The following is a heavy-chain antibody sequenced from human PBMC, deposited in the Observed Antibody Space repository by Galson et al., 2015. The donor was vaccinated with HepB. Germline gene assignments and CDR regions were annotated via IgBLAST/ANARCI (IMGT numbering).Heavy chain of an antibody. J-gene: IGHJ4*02. Sequence: SLRLSCAASGFTFSSYWMTWVRQAPGKGLEWVANIKQDGGEKYYVDSAKGRFTISRDNAKKSLYLQMNSLRAEDTAIYYCARDRSGWFYPEAYFDYWGQGTLVTVSS. D-gene: IGHD6-19*01. V-gene: IGHV3-7*03. CDR2: IKQDGGEK. CDR1: GFTFSSYW. CDR3: ARDRSGWFYPEAYFDY.